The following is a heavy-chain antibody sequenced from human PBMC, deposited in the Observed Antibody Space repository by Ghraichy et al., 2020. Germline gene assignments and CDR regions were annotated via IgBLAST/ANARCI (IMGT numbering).Heavy chain of an antibody. D-gene: IGHD2-15*01. CDR1: GGSVSSGSYY. V-gene: IGHV4-61*01. CDR3: ARGDKEFDY. CDR2: ISYSGST. J-gene: IGHJ4*02. Sequence: SETLSLTCTVSGGSVSSGSYYWTWIWQPPGKGLECIGYISYSGSTNYNPSLMSRVTISVDMSKNQFSLKLSSVTAADTAGYYCARGDKEFDYWGQGTLVTVSS.